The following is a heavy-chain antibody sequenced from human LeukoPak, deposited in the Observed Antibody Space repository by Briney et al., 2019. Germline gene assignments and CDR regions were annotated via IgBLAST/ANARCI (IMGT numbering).Heavy chain of an antibody. Sequence: ESSVKVSCKASGGTFSSYAISRVRKAPGQGLEWMGGIIPIFGTANYAQKFQGRVTITTDESTSTAYMKLSYMGFEDSAVYISARVVSNYGVYYYNYMDVWGKSTTLTVSS. J-gene: IGHJ6*03. V-gene: IGHV1-69*05. D-gene: IGHD4-11*01. CDR3: ARVVSNYGVYYYNYMDV. CDR1: GGTFSSYA. CDR2: IIPIFGTA.